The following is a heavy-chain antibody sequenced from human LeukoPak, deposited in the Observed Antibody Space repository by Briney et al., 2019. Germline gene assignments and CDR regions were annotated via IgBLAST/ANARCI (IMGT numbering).Heavy chain of an antibody. CDR3: ARDVTMVRGARYRPYKWFDP. V-gene: IGHV1-46*01. J-gene: IGHJ5*02. Sequence: ASVKVSCKASGYTFISYYIHWVRQAPGQGLEWMGIINPSGGSTRNAQKFQGRVTMTRDMSTSTVYMELSSLTSEDTAVYYCARDVTMVRGARYRPYKWFDPWGQGTLVTVSS. D-gene: IGHD3-10*01. CDR1: GYTFISYY. CDR2: INPSGGST.